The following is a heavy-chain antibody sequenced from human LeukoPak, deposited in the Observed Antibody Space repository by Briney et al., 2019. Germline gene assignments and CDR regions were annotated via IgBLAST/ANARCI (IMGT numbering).Heavy chain of an antibody. Sequence: RASVKVSCKASGYTFTSYGISWVRQAPGQGLEWMGWISAYNGNTNYAQKLQGRVTMTTDTSTSTAYMELRSLRSDDTAVYYCARDRHDILTARFDPWGQGTLVTVSS. CDR2: ISAYNGNT. CDR3: ARDRHDILTARFDP. V-gene: IGHV1-18*01. J-gene: IGHJ5*02. CDR1: GYTFTSYG. D-gene: IGHD3-9*01.